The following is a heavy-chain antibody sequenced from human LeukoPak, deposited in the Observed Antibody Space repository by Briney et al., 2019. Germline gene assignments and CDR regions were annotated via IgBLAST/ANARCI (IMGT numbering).Heavy chain of an antibody. V-gene: IGHV4-4*02. CDR3: ARGYSNYGGGSWFDP. Sequence: PSETLSLTCTVSGGSISSSYWWTWVRQPPGKGLEWIGEIYHSGSTNYNPSLKSRLTISVDKSKNQFSLKLSSVTAADTAVYYCARGYSNYGGGSWFDPWGQGTLVTVSS. D-gene: IGHD4-11*01. CDR1: GGSISSSYW. CDR2: IYHSGST. J-gene: IGHJ5*02.